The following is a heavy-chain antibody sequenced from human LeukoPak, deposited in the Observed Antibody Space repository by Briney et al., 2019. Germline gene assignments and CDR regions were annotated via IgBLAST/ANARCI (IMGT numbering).Heavy chain of an antibody. V-gene: IGHV3-23*01. CDR3: AKDSRYPGGYYYYMDV. J-gene: IGHJ6*03. CDR1: GLTFSIYA. Sequence: GGSLRLSCVGSGLTFSIYAMSWVRQAPGKGLEWVSGMTGSGGSTYYADSVKGRFTISRDNSKSTLYLQMNSLRAEDTAVYYCAKDSRYPGGYYYYMDVWGKGTTVTVSS. D-gene: IGHD4-23*01. CDR2: MTGSGGST.